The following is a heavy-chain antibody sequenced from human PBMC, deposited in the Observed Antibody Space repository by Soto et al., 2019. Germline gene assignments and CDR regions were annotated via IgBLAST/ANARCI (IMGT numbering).Heavy chain of an antibody. CDR2: INHSGST. CDR3: ARGPSGDKVDY. V-gene: IGHV4-34*01. Sequence: PSETLSLTCAVYGGSFSGYYWSWIRQPPGKGLEWIGEINHSGSTNYNPSLKSRVTISVDTSKNQFSLQLSSVSAADTAVYYCARGPSGDKVDYWGQGTLVTVSS. D-gene: IGHD7-27*01. J-gene: IGHJ4*02. CDR1: GGSFSGYY.